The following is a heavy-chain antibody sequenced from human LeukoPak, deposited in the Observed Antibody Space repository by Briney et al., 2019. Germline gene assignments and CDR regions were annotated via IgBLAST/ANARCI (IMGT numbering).Heavy chain of an antibody. Sequence: GGSLRLSCAASGFTLNNYAMSWVRQAPGKGLEWVSATSSSDAGTYHADSVKGRFTISRDNSKNTLYLQMNSLRAEDTAVYYCAKDDVEDYGDPAFDYWGQGTLVTVSS. V-gene: IGHV3-23*01. CDR1: GFTLNNYA. J-gene: IGHJ4*02. D-gene: IGHD4-17*01. CDR3: AKDDVEDYGDPAFDY. CDR2: TSSSDAGT.